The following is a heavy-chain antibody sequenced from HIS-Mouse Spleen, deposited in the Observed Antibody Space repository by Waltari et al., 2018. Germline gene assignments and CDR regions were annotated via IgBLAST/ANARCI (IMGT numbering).Heavy chain of an antibody. J-gene: IGHJ4*02. CDR2: IYYSGST. Sequence: QLQLQESGPGLVKPSETLSLTCTVSGGSISSSSYYWGWFRQLPGKGVVWIGSIYYSGSTYYNPSLKSRVTISVDTSKNQFSLKLSSVTAADTAVYYCARDPRWNDGIDYWGQGTLVTVSS. V-gene: IGHV4-39*07. CDR1: GGSISSSSYY. D-gene: IGHD1-1*01. CDR3: ARDPRWNDGIDY.